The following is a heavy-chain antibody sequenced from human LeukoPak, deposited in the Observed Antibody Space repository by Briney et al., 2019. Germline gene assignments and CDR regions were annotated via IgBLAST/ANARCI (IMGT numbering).Heavy chain of an antibody. CDR2: IYHSGST. Sequence: SGTLSLTCAVSGGSISSSNWWSWVRQPPGKGLEWIGEIYHSGSTNYNPSLKSRVTISVDKSKNQFSLKLSSVTAADTAVYYCATYSSSWYGGLDYWGQGTLVTVSS. CDR3: ATYSSSWYGGLDY. V-gene: IGHV4-4*02. J-gene: IGHJ4*02. D-gene: IGHD6-13*01. CDR1: GGSISSSNW.